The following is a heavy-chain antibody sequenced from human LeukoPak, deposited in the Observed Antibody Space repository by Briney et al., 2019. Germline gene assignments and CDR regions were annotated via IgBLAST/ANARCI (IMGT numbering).Heavy chain of an antibody. CDR1: GYTFTGYY. V-gene: IGHV1-2*02. CDR3: ATGATIPAGFDF. J-gene: IGHJ4*02. Sequence: ASVKVSCKASGYTFTGYYMHWVRQAPGQGLEWMGWINPNSGGTNYAQKFQGRVTMTRDTSISTAYMELSRLRPEDTAVYYCATGATIPAGFDFWGQGTLVTVSS. D-gene: IGHD5-24*01. CDR2: INPNSGGT.